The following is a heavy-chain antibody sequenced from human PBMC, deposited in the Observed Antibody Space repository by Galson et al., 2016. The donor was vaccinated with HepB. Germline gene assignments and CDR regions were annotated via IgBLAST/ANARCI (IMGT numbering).Heavy chain of an antibody. Sequence: PALVKPTQTLTLTCTFSGFSLSTSGAGVGWIRQPPGKALEWLALIYWDDDKRYSPSLRSRLTITKGTSKNQVVLTMTNMDPVDTATYYCAHRRCYSSGCHRFDYWGQGTLVTVSS. CDR2: IYWDDDK. V-gene: IGHV2-5*02. CDR1: GFSLSTSGAG. D-gene: IGHD6-19*01. CDR3: AHRRCYSSGCHRFDY. J-gene: IGHJ4*02.